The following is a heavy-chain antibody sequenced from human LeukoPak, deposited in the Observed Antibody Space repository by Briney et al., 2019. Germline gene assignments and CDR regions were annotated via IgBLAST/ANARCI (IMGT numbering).Heavy chain of an antibody. J-gene: IGHJ4*02. CDR3: AREKYDFWSGYYEF. D-gene: IGHD3-3*01. CDR1: GFTFSSYW. Sequence: GGSLRLSCAASGFTFSSYWMHWVRQAPGKGLVWVSRINSDGRSTSYADSVKGRFTISRDNAKNTLYLQMNSLRAEDTAVYYCAREKYDFWSGYYEFWGQGTLVTVSS. V-gene: IGHV3-74*01. CDR2: INSDGRST.